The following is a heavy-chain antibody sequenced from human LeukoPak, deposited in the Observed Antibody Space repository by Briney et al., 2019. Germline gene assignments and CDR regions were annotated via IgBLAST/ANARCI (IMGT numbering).Heavy chain of an antibody. CDR3: ARDPDCSSTSCYEDYYYGMDV. J-gene: IGHJ6*04. V-gene: IGHV1-18*04. CDR2: ISAYNGST. Sequence: ASVKVSCKASGYTFTSYGISWVRQAPGQGLEWMGWISAYNGSTSYAQKFQGRVTMTRDTSTSTVYMELSSLRSEDTAVYYCARDPDCSSTSCYEDYYYGMDVWGKGTTVTVSS. CDR1: GYTFTSYG. D-gene: IGHD2-2*01.